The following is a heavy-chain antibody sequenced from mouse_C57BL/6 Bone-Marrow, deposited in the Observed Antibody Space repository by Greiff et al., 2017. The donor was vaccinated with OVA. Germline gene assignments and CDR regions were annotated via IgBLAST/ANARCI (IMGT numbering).Heavy chain of an antibody. CDR1: GYTFTSYW. V-gene: IGHV1-50*01. Sequence: QVHVKQPGAELVKPGASVKLSCKASGYTFTSYWMQWVKQRPGQGLEWIGEIDPSDSYTNYNQKFKGKATLTVDTSSSTAYMQLSSLTSEDAAVYYCARDSSGYVGYWGQGTTLTVSS. CDR2: IDPSDSYT. CDR3: ARDSSGYVGY. J-gene: IGHJ2*01. D-gene: IGHD3-2*02.